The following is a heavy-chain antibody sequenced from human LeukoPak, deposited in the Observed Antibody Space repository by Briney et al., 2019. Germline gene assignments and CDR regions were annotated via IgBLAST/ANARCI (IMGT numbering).Heavy chain of an antibody. CDR1: GGSFSGYY. D-gene: IGHD1-26*01. CDR2: INHSGST. CDR3: ARGYSGILDAFDI. V-gene: IGHV4-34*01. Sequence: SETLSLTCAVYGGSFSGYYWSWIRQPPGKGLEWIGEINHSGSTNYNPSLKSRVTISVDTSKNQFSLKLSSVTAADTAVYYCARGYSGILDAFDIWGQGTMVTVSS. J-gene: IGHJ3*02.